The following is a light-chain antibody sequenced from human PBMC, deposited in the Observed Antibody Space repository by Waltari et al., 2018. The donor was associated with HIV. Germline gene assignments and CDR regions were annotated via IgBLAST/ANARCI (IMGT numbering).Light chain of an antibody. Sequence: QSVLTQPPSASGTPGQRVTIHCSGSSSNIGSNYVSWYQQLPGTTPKLPIYRNNQRPSGVPDRFSGSKSGTSASLAISGLRSEDEADYYCAAWDDSLSGWVLGGGTKLTVL. CDR3: AAWDDSLSGWV. CDR1: SSNIGSNY. CDR2: RNN. V-gene: IGLV1-47*01. J-gene: IGLJ3*02.